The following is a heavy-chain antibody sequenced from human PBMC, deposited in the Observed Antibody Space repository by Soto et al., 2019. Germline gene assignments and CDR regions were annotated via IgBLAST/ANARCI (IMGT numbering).Heavy chain of an antibody. CDR2: ISWDGGST. D-gene: IGHD1-26*01. J-gene: IGHJ4*02. Sequence: EVQLVESGGVVVQPGGSLRLSCAASGFTFDDYTMHWVRQAPGKGLEWVSLISWDGGSTYYADSVKGRFTISRDNSKNSLFLQMNSLRTEDTALYYCAKDGNSGSYYLFDDWGQGTLVTVSS. V-gene: IGHV3-43*01. CDR1: GFTFDDYT. CDR3: AKDGNSGSYYLFDD.